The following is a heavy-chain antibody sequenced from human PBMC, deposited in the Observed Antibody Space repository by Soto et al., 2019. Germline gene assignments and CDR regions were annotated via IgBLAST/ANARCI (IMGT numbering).Heavy chain of an antibody. CDR1: GFSFSSHW. D-gene: IGHD2-8*01. CDR3: ARDGRYCTWSDCRGDAFDV. V-gene: IGHV3-7*01. CDR2: IKEDGSQK. J-gene: IGHJ3*01. Sequence: EVQLVESGGGLVQPGGSLRLSCAASGFSFSSHWMTWVRQTPGKGLEWVANIKEDGSQKYYVDSVKGRFTILRDNANNYLSLQTNSLRVEDTAVYYCARDGRYCTWSDCRGDAFDVWGQGTVVTVSS.